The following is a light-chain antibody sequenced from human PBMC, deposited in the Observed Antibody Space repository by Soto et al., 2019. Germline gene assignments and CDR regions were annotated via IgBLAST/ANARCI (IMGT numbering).Light chain of an antibody. CDR3: SSYTSTSPVV. Sequence: QSALTQPASVSGPPGQSITISCTGTSSDVGGYNYVSWYQQHPDKAPKLMIFEVSNWPSGVSNRFSGSKSGNTASLTISGLQAEDEADYYCSSYTSTSPVVFGGGTKVTVL. CDR2: EVS. V-gene: IGLV2-14*01. CDR1: SSDVGGYNY. J-gene: IGLJ2*01.